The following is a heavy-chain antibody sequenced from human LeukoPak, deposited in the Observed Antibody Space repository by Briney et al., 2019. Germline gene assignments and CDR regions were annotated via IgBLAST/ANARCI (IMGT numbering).Heavy chain of an antibody. J-gene: IGHJ5*02. CDR3: ARGLYCSGGSCYSRPNWFDP. Sequence: GGSLRLSCAASGFTFSSYWMHWVRQAPGKGLVWVSRINSDGSSTSYADSVKGRLTISRDNAKNTLYLQMNSLRAEDTAVYYCARGLYCSGGSCYSRPNWFDPWGQGTLVTVSS. CDR2: INSDGSST. V-gene: IGHV3-74*01. D-gene: IGHD2-15*01. CDR1: GFTFSSYW.